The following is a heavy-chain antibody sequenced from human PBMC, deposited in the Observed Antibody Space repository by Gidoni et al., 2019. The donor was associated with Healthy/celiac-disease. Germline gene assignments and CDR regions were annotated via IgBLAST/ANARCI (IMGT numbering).Heavy chain of an antibody. CDR3: ARINGFLGVTNWFDP. D-gene: IGHD2-8*01. CDR1: GFSLSNARMG. V-gene: IGHV2-26*01. J-gene: IGHJ5*02. Sequence: QVTLKESGLVLVKPTETLTLTCTVPGFSLSNARMGVSWIRQPPGKALEWLAHIFSNDEKSYSTSLKSRLTISKDTSKSQVVLTMTNMDPVDTATYYCARINGFLGVTNWFDPWGQGTLVTVSS. CDR2: IFSNDEK.